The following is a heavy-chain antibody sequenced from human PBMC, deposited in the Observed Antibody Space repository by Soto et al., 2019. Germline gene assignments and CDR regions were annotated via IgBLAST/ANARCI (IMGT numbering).Heavy chain of an antibody. V-gene: IGHV1-69*12. D-gene: IGHD3-3*01. CDR3: AQAPFYEFWSGYYREKYFDY. J-gene: IGHJ4*02. CDR1: GGTFSSHA. CDR2: IIPIFGAT. Sequence: QVQLVQSGSEVKKPGSSVKVSCKASGGTFSSHAISWVRQAPGQGLEWMGCIIPIFGATNYAQKFQGRVTIYADESTATAYMELSSMRSEDTAVYYCAQAPFYEFWSGYYREKYFDYWGRGSLVTVSS.